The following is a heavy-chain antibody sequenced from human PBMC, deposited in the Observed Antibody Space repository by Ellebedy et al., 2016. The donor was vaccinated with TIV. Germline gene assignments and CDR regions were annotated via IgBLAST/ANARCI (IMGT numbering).Heavy chain of an antibody. V-gene: IGHV3-66*04. D-gene: IGHD3-22*01. CDR2: IYSGGTT. CDR3: ARPSVSTGYYQFDF. J-gene: IGHJ4*02. Sequence: GESLKISCAASGFTVSGNYMTWVRQAPGKGLEWVSVIYSGGTTYYADSVRGRFTISRDSSKNPLYLQMNSLRAEDTAVYYCARPSVSTGYYQFDFWGQGALVTVSS. CDR1: GFTVSGNY.